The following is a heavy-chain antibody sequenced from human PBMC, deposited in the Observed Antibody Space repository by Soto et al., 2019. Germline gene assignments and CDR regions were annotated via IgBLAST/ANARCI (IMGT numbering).Heavy chain of an antibody. CDR2: ISYDGSNR. J-gene: IGHJ3*02. CDR3: AKDSCSGGRAWCAFDI. Sequence: GGSLRLSCVASGFTFSSYGMHWVRQAPGKGLEWVAAISYDGSNRYYTDSVRGRFTISRDNSKNTMYLQMDSLRAEDTAVYYCAKDSCSGGRAWCAFDIWGQGTMVTVSS. CDR1: GFTFSSYG. V-gene: IGHV3-30*18. D-gene: IGHD2-15*01.